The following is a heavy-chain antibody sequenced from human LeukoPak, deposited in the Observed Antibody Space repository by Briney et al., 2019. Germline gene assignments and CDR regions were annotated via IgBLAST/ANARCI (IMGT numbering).Heavy chain of an antibody. V-gene: IGHV3-7*01. D-gene: IGHD3-22*01. CDR1: GFTFRNSW. CDR2: IRKDGGEE. Sequence: GGSLRLSCAASGFTFRNSWMTWVRKAPGKGVEWVANIRKDGGEEQYVDSVKGRFTISRDNAENLLYLEMNNLRVEDTAVYYCARDPYDSVYGAFDIWGQGTMVTVSS. J-gene: IGHJ3*02. CDR3: ARDPYDSVYGAFDI.